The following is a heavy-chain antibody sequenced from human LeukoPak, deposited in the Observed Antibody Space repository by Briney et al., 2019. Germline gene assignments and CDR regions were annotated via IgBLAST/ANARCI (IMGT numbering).Heavy chain of an antibody. J-gene: IGHJ4*02. Sequence: PSETLSLTCAVYGGSFSGYYWSWIRQPPGKGLEWIGEINHSGSTNYNPSLKSRVTISVDTSKNQFSLKLSSVTAADTAVYYCARVGGLRFLEWLRRAIDYWGQGTLVTVSS. D-gene: IGHD3-3*01. CDR3: ARVGGLRFLEWLRRAIDY. CDR2: INHSGST. V-gene: IGHV4-34*01. CDR1: GGSFSGYY.